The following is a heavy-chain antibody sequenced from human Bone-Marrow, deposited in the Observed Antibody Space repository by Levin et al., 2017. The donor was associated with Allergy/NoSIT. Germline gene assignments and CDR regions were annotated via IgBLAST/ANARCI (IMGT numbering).Heavy chain of an antibody. V-gene: IGHV4-61*02. J-gene: IGHJ4*02. Sequence: SETLSLICTVSGGAISSDTNYWSWVRQPAGKGLEWIGRIYSSGSTIYNPSLKSRLTMSLDTSKNQFSLQLTSVTAADTAVYYCARLSTTTALDYWGQGSLVTVSS. CDR2: IYSSGST. CDR3: ARLSTTTALDY. D-gene: IGHD2-2*01. CDR1: GGAISSDTNY.